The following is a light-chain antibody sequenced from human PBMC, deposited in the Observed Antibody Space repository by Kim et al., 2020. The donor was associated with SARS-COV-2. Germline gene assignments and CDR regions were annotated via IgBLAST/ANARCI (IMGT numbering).Light chain of an antibody. CDR2: GKD. CDR3: ESRDSHNKVV. J-gene: IGLJ6*01. V-gene: IGLV3-19*01. Sequence: SSELTQDPAVSVALGQTVRITCQGDSLRKNYAAWYQQRARQAPVLVFYGKDKRPSGVPDRFSGSASGNTASLIITGAQAADEADYYCESRDSHNKVVFGGGTKVTVL. CDR1: SLRKNY.